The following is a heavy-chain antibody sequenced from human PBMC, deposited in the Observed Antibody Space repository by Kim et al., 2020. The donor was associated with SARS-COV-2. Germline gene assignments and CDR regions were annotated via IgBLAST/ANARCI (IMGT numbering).Heavy chain of an antibody. CDR3: ARHGTRIGLTGYYSGWFDP. D-gene: IGHD3-9*01. CDR2: IYYSGST. V-gene: IGHV4-39*01. J-gene: IGHJ5*02. CDR1: GGSISSSSYY. Sequence: SETLSLTCTVSGGSISSSSYYWGWIRQPPGKGLEWIGSIYYSGSTYYNPSLKSRVTISVDTSKNQFSLKLSSVTAADTAVYYCARHGTRIGLTGYYSGWFDPWGQGTLVTVSS.